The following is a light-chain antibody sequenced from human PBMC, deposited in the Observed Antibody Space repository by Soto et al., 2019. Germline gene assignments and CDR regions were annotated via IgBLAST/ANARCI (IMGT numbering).Light chain of an antibody. J-gene: IGLJ3*02. V-gene: IGLV2-23*02. Sequence: QSVLAQPASVSGSPGQSITISCTGTNNDVASYNLVSWHQHHPGKAPKLMIYAVSKRPSGVSNRFSGSKSGNTASLTISGLQAEDEAAYYCCSYATISTLVFGGGTKVTVL. CDR3: CSYATISTLV. CDR1: NNDVASYNL. CDR2: AVS.